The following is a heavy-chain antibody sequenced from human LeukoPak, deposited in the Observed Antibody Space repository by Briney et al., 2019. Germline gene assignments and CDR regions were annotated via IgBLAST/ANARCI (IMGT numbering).Heavy chain of an antibody. CDR3: AKDRDLSLAPTLDAFDI. CDR1: GFTFSSYG. CDR2: ISYDGSNK. Sequence: GGSLRLSCAASGFTFSSYGMHWVRQAPGKGLEWVAVISYDGSNKYYADSVKGRFTISRDNSKNTLYLQMNSLRAEDTAVYYCAKDRDLSLAPTLDAFDIWGQGTMVTVSS. V-gene: IGHV3-30*18. D-gene: IGHD6-13*01. J-gene: IGHJ3*02.